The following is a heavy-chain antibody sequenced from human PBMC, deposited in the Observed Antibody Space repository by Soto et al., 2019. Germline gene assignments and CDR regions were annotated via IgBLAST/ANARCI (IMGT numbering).Heavy chain of an antibody. J-gene: IGHJ6*02. CDR2: ISGSGGST. CDR1: GFTFSSYA. D-gene: IGHD5-12*01. CDR3: AKDQGKYSGYRLINYYYYGMDV. Sequence: GGSLRLSCAASGFTFSSYAMSWVRQAPGKGLEWVSAISGSGGSTYYADSVKGRFTISRDNSKNTLYLQMNSLRAEDTAVYYCAKDQGKYSGYRLINYYYYGMDVWGQGTTVTVSS. V-gene: IGHV3-23*01.